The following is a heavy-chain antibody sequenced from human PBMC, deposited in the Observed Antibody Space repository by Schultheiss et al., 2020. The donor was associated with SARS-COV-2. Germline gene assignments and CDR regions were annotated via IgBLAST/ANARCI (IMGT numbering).Heavy chain of an antibody. CDR2: ISSSGRYK. CDR3: AKDGGGGTGHYRYFDS. V-gene: IGHV3-23*01. CDR1: GFTFDNYA. Sequence: GESLKISCAASGFTFDNYAMTWVRQAPGEGLEWVSSISSSGRYKYYADSVKGRFTISRDNSKNTLYLQMNSLRAEDTAVYYCAKDGGGGTGHYRYFDSWGQGTLVTVSS. D-gene: IGHD3-22*01. J-gene: IGHJ4*02.